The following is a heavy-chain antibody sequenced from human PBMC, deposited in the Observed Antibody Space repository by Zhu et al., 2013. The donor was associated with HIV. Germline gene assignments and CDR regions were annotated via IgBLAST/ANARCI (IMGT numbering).Heavy chain of an antibody. J-gene: IGHJ4*02. Sequence: QVQLHESGPGLVKPSETLSLTCTVSGYYMGSIYYWGWIRQPPGKGLEWIGYIYYTGSTNYKSSLKSRVTISIDTSKNQFSLNLNSVTAADTAVYYCARAGITAGSDYWGQGTLVTVSS. CDR2: IYYTGST. CDR1: GYYMGSIYY. D-gene: IGHD1-20*01. CDR3: ARAGITAGSDY. V-gene: IGHV4-59*12.